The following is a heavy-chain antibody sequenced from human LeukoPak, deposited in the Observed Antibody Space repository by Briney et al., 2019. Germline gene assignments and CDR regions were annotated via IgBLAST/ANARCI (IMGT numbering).Heavy chain of an antibody. D-gene: IGHD3-22*01. Sequence: GGPLRLSCAASGFTFSSYAMHWVRQAPGKGLEWVAVISYDGSNKYYADSVKGRFTISRDNSKNTLYLQMNSLRAEDTAVYYCASYDSSGYVDYWGQGTLVTVSS. V-gene: IGHV3-30*04. CDR3: ASYDSSGYVDY. CDR1: GFTFSSYA. J-gene: IGHJ4*02. CDR2: ISYDGSNK.